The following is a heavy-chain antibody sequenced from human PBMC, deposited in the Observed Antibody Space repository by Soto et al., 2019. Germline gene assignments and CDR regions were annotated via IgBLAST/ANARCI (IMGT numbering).Heavy chain of an antibody. J-gene: IGHJ4*02. CDR1: GFIFSNAW. Sequence: EVQVVESGGGLVRPGGSLRLSCAASGFIFSNAWMSWVRQAPGKGLEWVGRINSKTNGGTTDYAAPVRGRFSISRDDSKNTMYLQMNSLKTEDTAVYYCTTDDPINRYWGQGTLVTVSS. V-gene: IGHV3-15*01. CDR3: TTDDPINRY. CDR2: INSKTNGGTT.